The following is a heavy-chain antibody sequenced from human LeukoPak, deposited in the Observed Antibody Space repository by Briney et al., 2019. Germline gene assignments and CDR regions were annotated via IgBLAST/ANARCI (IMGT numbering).Heavy chain of an antibody. CDR3: ARSHPLDY. Sequence: PGGSLRLSCAASGFPVSNSYMTWVRQAPGKGLEWVSVIYSDGSTSYADSLKGRFTISRDNSNNMLYLQMNSLRAEDTAVYYCARSHPLDYWGQGTLVTVSS. CDR1: GFPVSNSY. D-gene: IGHD3-16*02. V-gene: IGHV3-53*01. CDR2: IYSDGST. J-gene: IGHJ4*02.